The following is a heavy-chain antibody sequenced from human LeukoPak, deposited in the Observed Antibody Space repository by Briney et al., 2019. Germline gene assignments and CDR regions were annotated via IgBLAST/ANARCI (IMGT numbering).Heavy chain of an antibody. D-gene: IGHD3-16*01. CDR1: GFSLSTSGVG. Sequence: SGPTLVNPTQTLTLTCTFSGFSLSTSGVGVGWIRQPPGKALEWLALIYWDDDKRYSPSLKSRLTITKDTSKNQVVLTMTNMDPVDTATYYCAHSLYDYVWGGPPCYFDYWGQGTLVTVSS. J-gene: IGHJ4*02. CDR3: AHSLYDYVWGGPPCYFDY. V-gene: IGHV2-5*02. CDR2: IYWDDDK.